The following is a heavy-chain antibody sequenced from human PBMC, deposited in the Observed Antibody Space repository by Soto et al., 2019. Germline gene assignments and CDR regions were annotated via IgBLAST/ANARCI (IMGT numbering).Heavy chain of an antibody. J-gene: IGHJ3*01. V-gene: IGHV1-2*02. CDR1: GYTFTDYY. D-gene: IGHD6-19*01. CDR3: ARLRTAVAGDAFDV. CDR2: INPNSAGT. Sequence: QVQLVQSGAEVKKPGASVKVSCKASGYTFTDYYLHWVRRAPGQRLEWMGWINPNSAGTHFAQKFQGRVTMTREPSISTAFMELSSLTSDDTAMYFCARLRTAVAGDAFDVWGQGTMVTVSS.